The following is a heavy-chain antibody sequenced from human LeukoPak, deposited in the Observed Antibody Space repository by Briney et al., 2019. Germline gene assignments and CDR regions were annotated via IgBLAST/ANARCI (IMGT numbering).Heavy chain of an antibody. D-gene: IGHD3-22*01. CDR2: ISSSGSTI. CDR3: ARDTTYYYDSSGYYSLDY. CDR1: GFTFSDYY. J-gene: IGHJ4*02. Sequence: GGSLRLSCAASGFTFSDYYMSWIRQAPGKGLEWVSYISSSGSTIYYADSVKGRFTISRDNAKNSLYLQMNSLRAEDTAVYYCARDTTYYYDSSGYYSLDYWGRGTLVTVSS. V-gene: IGHV3-11*01.